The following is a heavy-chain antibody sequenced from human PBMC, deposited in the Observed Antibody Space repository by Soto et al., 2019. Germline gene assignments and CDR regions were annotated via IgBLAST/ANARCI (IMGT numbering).Heavy chain of an antibody. V-gene: IGHV1-3*01. D-gene: IGHD1-1*01. Sequence: GASVKVSCKASGYTFTSYAMHWVRQAPGQRLEWMGWINAGNGNTKYSQKFQGRVTITRDTSASTAYMELSSLRSEDTAVYYCARDPNWYGVYFDYWGQGTLLTVSS. CDR3: ARDPNWYGVYFDY. J-gene: IGHJ4*02. CDR2: INAGNGNT. CDR1: GYTFTSYA.